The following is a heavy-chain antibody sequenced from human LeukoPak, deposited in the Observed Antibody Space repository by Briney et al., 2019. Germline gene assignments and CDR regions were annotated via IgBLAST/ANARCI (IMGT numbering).Heavy chain of an antibody. Sequence: AASVKVFCKASGYTFTSYGISWVRQAPGQGLEWMGWISAYNGNTNYAQKLQGRVTMTTDTSTSTAYMELRSLRSDDTAVYYCARGDYGSGSYYIYNWFDPWGQGTLVTVSS. CDR2: ISAYNGNT. V-gene: IGHV1-18*01. CDR3: ARGDYGSGSYYIYNWFDP. D-gene: IGHD3-10*01. J-gene: IGHJ5*02. CDR1: GYTFTSYG.